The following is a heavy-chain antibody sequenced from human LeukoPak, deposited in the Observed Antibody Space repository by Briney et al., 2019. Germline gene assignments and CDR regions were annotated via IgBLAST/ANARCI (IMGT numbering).Heavy chain of an antibody. CDR3: ARGFDDYSGNSGVVWFDP. D-gene: IGHD4-23*01. V-gene: IGHV1-2*02. CDR1: GYTFTGYD. J-gene: IGHJ5*02. CDR2: INPNSGGT. Sequence: GASVKVSCKASGYTFTGYDMHWVRQAPGQGLEWMGWINPNSGGTNYAQKFQGRVTMTRDTSISTAYMELSRLRSDDTAVYYCARGFDDYSGNSGVVWFDPWGQGTLVTVSS.